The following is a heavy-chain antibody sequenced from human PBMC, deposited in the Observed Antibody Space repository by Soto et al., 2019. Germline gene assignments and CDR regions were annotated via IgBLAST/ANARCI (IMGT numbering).Heavy chain of an antibody. CDR3: VKERSGHSYADS. D-gene: IGHD5-18*01. CDR2: ISGSGDRT. J-gene: IGHJ4*02. CDR1: GFTFRNYA. V-gene: IGHV3-23*01. Sequence: EVQLLESGGGLVQPGGPLRLPFAASGFTFRNYAMIGLAQPPGKGLEWVSAISGSGDRTYYADSVKGRFTISRDNSKNTLYLQMNSLRAEDSAVYYCVKERSGHSYADSWGQGTLVTVSS.